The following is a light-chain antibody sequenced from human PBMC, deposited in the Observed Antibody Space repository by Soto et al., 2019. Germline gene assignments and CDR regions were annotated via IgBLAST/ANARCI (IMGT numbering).Light chain of an antibody. V-gene: IGLV2-14*03. CDR2: DVS. J-gene: IGLJ1*01. CDR1: NSEVGGYNS. CDR3: SSYTSSSTQV. Sequence: QSVLTQPASVSGSPGQSITISCPGTNSEVGGYNSVSWYQHHPGKAPKLIIYDVSNRPSGVSNRFSGSKSGNTASLTISGLQAEDEADYYCSSYTSSSTQVFGTGTKVTVL.